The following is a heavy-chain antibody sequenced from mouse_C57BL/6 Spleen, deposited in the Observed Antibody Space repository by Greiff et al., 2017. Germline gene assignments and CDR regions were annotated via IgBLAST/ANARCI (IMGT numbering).Heavy chain of an antibody. J-gene: IGHJ3*01. V-gene: IGHV1-18*01. CDR3: ARSESNSAWFAY. Sequence: EVQLQQSGPELVKPGASVKIPCKASGYTFTDYNMDWVKQSHGKSLEWIGDINPNNGGTNYNQKFKGKATLTVDKSSSTAYMELRSLTSEDTAVYYCARSESNSAWFAYWGQGTLVTVSA. D-gene: IGHD2-5*01. CDR1: GYTFTDYN. CDR2: INPNNGGT.